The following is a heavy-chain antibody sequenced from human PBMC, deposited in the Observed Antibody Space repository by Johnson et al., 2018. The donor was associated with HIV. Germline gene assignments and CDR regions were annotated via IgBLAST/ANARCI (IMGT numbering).Heavy chain of an antibody. CDR1: GFTFSNAW. CDR3: ARVWSGSYYSNAFDI. CDR2: IKQDGSET. J-gene: IGHJ3*02. D-gene: IGHD1-26*01. V-gene: IGHV3-7*02. Sequence: VQLVESGGGLVKPGGSLRLSCAASGFTFSNAWMSWVRQAPGKGLEWVANIKQDGSETYYVDSVKGRFTISKDNSKNTLYLQVKSLRAEDTAVYYCARVWSGSYYSNAFDIWGQGTMVTVSS.